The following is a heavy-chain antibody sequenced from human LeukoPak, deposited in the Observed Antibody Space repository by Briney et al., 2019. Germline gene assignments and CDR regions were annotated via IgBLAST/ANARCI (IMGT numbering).Heavy chain of an antibody. J-gene: IGHJ4*02. CDR2: INHSGST. CDR3: ARGRYGSGSYYWDY. Sequence: KPSETLSLTCTVSGGSFSGYYWSWIRQPPGKGLEWIGEINHSGSTNYNPSLKSRVTISVDTSKNQFSLKLSSVTAADTAVYYCARGRYGSGSYYWDYWGQGTLVTVSS. V-gene: IGHV4-34*01. CDR1: GGSFSGYY. D-gene: IGHD3-10*01.